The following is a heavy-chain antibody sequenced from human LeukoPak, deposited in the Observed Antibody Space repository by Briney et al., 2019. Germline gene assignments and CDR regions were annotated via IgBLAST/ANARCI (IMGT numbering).Heavy chain of an antibody. CDR1: GFTFSRYA. D-gene: IGHD1-26*01. J-gene: IGHJ4*02. Sequence: PGGSLRLSCAASGFTFSRYAMSWVRQAPGKGLEWVSAISGSGGSTYYADSVKGRFTISRDNSKNTLYLQMNSLRAEDTAVYYCAKDSRILLGSTFDYWGQGTLVTVSS. CDR2: ISGSGGST. V-gene: IGHV3-23*01. CDR3: AKDSRILLGSTFDY.